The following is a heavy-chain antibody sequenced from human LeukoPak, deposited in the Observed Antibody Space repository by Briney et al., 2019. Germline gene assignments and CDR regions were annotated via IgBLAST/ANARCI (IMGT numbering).Heavy chain of an antibody. D-gene: IGHD5-12*01. CDR1: GGSISSGGYY. J-gene: IGHJ3*02. CDR2: IYHSGST. Sequence: SETLSLTCTVSGGSISSGGYYWSWIRQPPGKGLEWIGYIYHSGSTYYNPSLKSRVTISVDRSKNQFSLKLSSVTAADTAVYYCARAIIWDAFDIWGQGTMVTVSS. V-gene: IGHV4-30-2*01. CDR3: ARAIIWDAFDI.